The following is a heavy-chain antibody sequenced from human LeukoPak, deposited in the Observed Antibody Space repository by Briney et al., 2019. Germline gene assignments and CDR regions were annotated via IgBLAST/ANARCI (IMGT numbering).Heavy chain of an antibody. CDR1: GGSISSYY. CDR3: ARGTHSGSYLYYFDY. D-gene: IGHD1-26*01. V-gene: IGHV4-59*01. Sequence: TSETLSLTCTVSGGSISSYYWSWIRQPPGKRLEWIGYIYYSGSTNYNPSLKSRVTISIDTSKNQFSLKLSSVTAADTAVYYCARGTHSGSYLYYFDYWGQGTLVTVSS. J-gene: IGHJ4*02. CDR2: IYYSGST.